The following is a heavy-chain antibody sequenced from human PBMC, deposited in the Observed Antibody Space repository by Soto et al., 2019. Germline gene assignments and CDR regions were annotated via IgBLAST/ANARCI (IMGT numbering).Heavy chain of an antibody. CDR3: ARGYANQALRPLPDY. Sequence: GGSLRLSCAASGFTFSSYGMHWVRQAPGKGLEWVAVIWYDGSNKYYADSVKGRFTISRDNSKNTLYLQMNSLRAEDTAVYYCARGYANQALRPLPDYWGQGTLVTVSS. CDR2: IWYDGSNK. D-gene: IGHD2-8*01. V-gene: IGHV3-33*01. CDR1: GFTFSSYG. J-gene: IGHJ4*02.